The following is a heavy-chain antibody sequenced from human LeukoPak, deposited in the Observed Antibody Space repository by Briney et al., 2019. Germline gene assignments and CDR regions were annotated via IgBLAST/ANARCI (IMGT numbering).Heavy chain of an antibody. CDR3: ASLYCSSTSCPNDY. CDR2: IIPIFGTA. J-gene: IGHJ4*02. Sequence: ASVKVSCKASGGTFSSYAISWVRQAPGQGLEWRGGIIPIFGTANYAQKFQGRVTITADKSTSTAYMELSSLRSEDTAVYYCASLYCSSTSCPNDYWGQGTLVTVSS. CDR1: GGTFSSYA. V-gene: IGHV1-69*06. D-gene: IGHD2-2*01.